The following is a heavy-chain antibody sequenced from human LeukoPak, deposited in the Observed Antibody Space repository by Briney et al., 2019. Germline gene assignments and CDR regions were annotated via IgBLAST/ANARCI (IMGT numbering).Heavy chain of an antibody. V-gene: IGHV1-2*06. D-gene: IGHD6-13*01. Sequence: GASVKVSCKASGYTFTGYYGHWVRQAPGQGLEWMGRINPNSGDTNYAQKFQGRVTITRDTSASTAYMELSSLRSKDTAVYYCARAIAAADPYYYYGMDVWGQGTTVTVSS. CDR3: ARAIAAADPYYYYGMDV. CDR2: INPNSGDT. J-gene: IGHJ6*02. CDR1: GYTFTGYY.